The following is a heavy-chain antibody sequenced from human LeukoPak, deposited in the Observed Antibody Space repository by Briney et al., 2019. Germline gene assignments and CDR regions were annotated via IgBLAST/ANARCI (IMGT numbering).Heavy chain of an antibody. V-gene: IGHV4-39*01. CDR2: IYYNGAT. CDR3: AGRSRTSGYYAD. J-gene: IGHJ4*02. D-gene: IGHD4-17*01. Sequence: PSETLSLTCSVSGDSISSTVYYWSWIRQPPGKGLEWIGNIYYNGATFYSPSLKRRVTMSVDTSKSQFSLKLTSVTAADTAVCFCAGRSRTSGYYADWGQGTLVSVSS. CDR1: GDSISSTVYY.